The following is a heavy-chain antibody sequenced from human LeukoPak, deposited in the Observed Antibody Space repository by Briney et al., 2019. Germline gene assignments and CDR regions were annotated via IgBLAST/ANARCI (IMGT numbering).Heavy chain of an antibody. CDR2: SSWDGGTT. CDR3: GKASLKGTGTTLDY. J-gene: IGHJ4*02. D-gene: IGHD1-1*01. V-gene: IGHV3-43*01. Sequence: VGSLRLSSAASRFTLDDYTLHCGRQAPGEGQERVSLSSWDGGTTYYADSVKGRFIIARDNTKNSLVLQMNSLRTEDSALYYCGKASLKGTGTTLDYWGEGTLATVSS. CDR1: RFTLDDYT.